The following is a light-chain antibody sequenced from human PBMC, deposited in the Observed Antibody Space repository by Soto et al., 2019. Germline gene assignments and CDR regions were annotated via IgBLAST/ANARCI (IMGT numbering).Light chain of an antibody. Sequence: QSALTHPPSASGSPGQSVTISCTGTSGDIGGYNYVSWYQQHPGQAPKLLIYEVSKRPSGVPDRFSGSKSGNTASLTVSGPQDEDEADYYCSSYAGPNTLVFGGGTKVTVL. CDR3: SSYAGPNTLV. CDR2: EVS. V-gene: IGLV2-8*01. CDR1: SGDIGGYNY. J-gene: IGLJ2*01.